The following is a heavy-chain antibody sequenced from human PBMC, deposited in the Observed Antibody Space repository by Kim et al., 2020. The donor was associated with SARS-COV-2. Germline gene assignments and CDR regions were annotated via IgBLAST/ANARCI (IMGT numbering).Heavy chain of an antibody. CDR3: ARDHWGIIATGTSLAAY. V-gene: IGHV1-18*01. J-gene: IGHJ4*02. D-gene: IGHD1-1*01. CDR1: GYTFTIYG. Sequence: ASVKVSCKASGYTFTIYGISWVRQAPGQGLEWMGWINTYNGNTNYAQNLQGRVTMTTDTSTSTAYMELRSLRSDDTALYYCARDHWGIIATGTSLAAYWGQGTLVTVSP. CDR2: INTYNGNT.